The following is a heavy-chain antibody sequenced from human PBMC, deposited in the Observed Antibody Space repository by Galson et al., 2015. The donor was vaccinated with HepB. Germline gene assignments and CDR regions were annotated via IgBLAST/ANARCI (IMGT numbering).Heavy chain of an antibody. CDR1: GFTFSGHS. V-gene: IGHV3-48*02. Sequence: SLRLSCAASGFTFSGHSMNWVRQAPGKGLEWIAYISSSGNNIYYADSVKGRFSISRDNANNALYLQMDSLGDDDTAVYYCARDASPTTDAWYYFDYWGQGTLVTVSS. D-gene: IGHD1-1*01. CDR2: ISSSGNNI. J-gene: IGHJ4*02. CDR3: ARDASPTTDAWYYFDY.